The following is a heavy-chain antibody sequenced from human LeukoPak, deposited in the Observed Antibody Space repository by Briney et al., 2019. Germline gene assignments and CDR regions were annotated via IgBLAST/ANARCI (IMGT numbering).Heavy chain of an antibody. Sequence: SETLSLTCSVSGGSVSSGAFFWTWIRQSAGKGLEWMGRIYTTGSTNYNPSLKSRVTITLDTPKNQVSMSLTYVTVADTALYYCVRDSGITKDAFDIWGQGTVVTVSS. CDR3: VRDSGITKDAFDI. CDR1: GGSVSSGAFF. J-gene: IGHJ3*02. V-gene: IGHV4-61*02. D-gene: IGHD3-10*01. CDR2: IYTTGST.